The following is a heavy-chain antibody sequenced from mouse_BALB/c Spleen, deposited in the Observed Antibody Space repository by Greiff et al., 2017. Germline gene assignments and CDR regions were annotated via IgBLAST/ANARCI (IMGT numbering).Heavy chain of an antibody. V-gene: IGHV2-2*02. CDR2: IWSGGST. J-gene: IGHJ4*01. Sequence: VKLVESGPGLVQPSQSLSITCTVSGFSLTSYGVHWVRQSPGKGLEWLGVIWSGGSTDYNAAFISRLSISKDNSKSQVFFKMNSLQANDTAIYYCARRGYGSPYYYAMDYWGQGTSVTVSS. CDR1: GFSLTSYG. CDR3: ARRGYGSPYYYAMDY. D-gene: IGHD1-1*01.